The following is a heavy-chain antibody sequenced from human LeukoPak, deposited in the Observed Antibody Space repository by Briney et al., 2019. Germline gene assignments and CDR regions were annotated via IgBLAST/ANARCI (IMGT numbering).Heavy chain of an antibody. J-gene: IGHJ4*02. V-gene: IGHV3-21*01. CDR3: ARGRQERGFDY. CDR1: GFTFSSYS. Sequence: GGSLRLSCAASGFTFSSYSMNWVRQAPGKGLEWVSSISSSSSYIYYADSVKGRFTISRDNAKNSLYLQMNSLRAEDTAVYYCARGRQERGFDYWGQGTLVTVSS. D-gene: IGHD1-1*01. CDR2: ISSSSSYI.